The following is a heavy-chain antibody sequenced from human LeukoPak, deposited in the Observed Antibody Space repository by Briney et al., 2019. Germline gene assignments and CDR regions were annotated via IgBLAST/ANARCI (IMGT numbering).Heavy chain of an antibody. V-gene: IGHV1-18*01. CDR1: GYTFTSYG. J-gene: IGHJ6*03. CDR3: ARDRRADYYYYMDV. CDR2: ISAYNGNT. D-gene: IGHD5-24*01. Sequence: ASVKVSCKASGYTFTSYGISWVRQAPGQGLEWMGWISAYNGNTNYAQKFQGRVTMTRDTSTSTVYMELSSLRSEDTAVYYCARDRRADYYYYMDVWGKGTTVTISS.